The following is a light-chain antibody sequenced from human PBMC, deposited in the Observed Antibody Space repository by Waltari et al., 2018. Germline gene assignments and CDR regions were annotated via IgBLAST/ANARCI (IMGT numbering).Light chain of an antibody. Sequence: DIVMTQSPDSLAVSLGERATIHCKSSQSVLYSATNKNYLAWYQQKPGQPPKLLIYWASTREAGVADRFSGSGSGTDFTLTISSLQAEDVAVYYCQQYYSTPPLTFGGGTKVEIK. CDR1: QSVLYSATNKNY. V-gene: IGKV4-1*01. CDR3: QQYYSTPPLT. J-gene: IGKJ4*01. CDR2: WAS.